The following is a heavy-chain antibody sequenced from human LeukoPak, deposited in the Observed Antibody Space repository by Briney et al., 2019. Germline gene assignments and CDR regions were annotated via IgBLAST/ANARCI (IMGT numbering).Heavy chain of an antibody. CDR2: ISGSGDAT. J-gene: IGHJ4*02. D-gene: IGHD1-1*01. V-gene: IGHV3-23*01. Sequence: GGSLRLSCAASGFTFTTYAMTWVRRAPGKGLEWVSAISGSGDATYYADSVKGRFTISRENSENTVYLQVSSLRAEDTAVYYCARLSGTSGTTSRVLHYWGQGALVTVSS. CDR3: ARLSGTSGTTSRVLHY. CDR1: GFTFTTYA.